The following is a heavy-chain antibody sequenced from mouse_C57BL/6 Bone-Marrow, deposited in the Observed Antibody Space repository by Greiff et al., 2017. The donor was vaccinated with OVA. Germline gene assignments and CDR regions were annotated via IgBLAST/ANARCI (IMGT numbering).Heavy chain of an antibody. V-gene: IGHV1-50*01. CDR3: ARRVY. CDR2: IDPSDSYT. J-gene: IGHJ2*01. Sequence: QVQLQQPGAELVKPGASVKLSCKASGYTFTSYWMQWVKQRPGQGLEWIGEIDPSDSYTNYNQKFKDKATLTVDKSSSTAYMQLSSLTSEDSAVYYCARRVYWGQGTTLTVSS. CDR1: GYTFTSYW.